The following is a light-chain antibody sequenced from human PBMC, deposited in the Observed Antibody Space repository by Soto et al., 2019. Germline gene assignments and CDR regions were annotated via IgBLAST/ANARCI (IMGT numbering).Light chain of an antibody. Sequence: EIVMTQSPATLSVSPGERATLSCRASQSVSSNLAWYQQKPGQAPRLLISDASTRATGIPARFSGSGSGTEFTLTIRSLHSEDFAVYYRQQYHAWWTFGQGTKVAIK. V-gene: IGKV3-15*01. CDR3: QQYHAWWT. J-gene: IGKJ1*01. CDR2: DAS. CDR1: QSVSSN.